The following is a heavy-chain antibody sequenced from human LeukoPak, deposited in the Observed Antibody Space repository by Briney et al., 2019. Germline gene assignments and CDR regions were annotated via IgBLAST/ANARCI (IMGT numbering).Heavy chain of an antibody. V-gene: IGHV4-4*07. CDR1: GGSISSYY. D-gene: IGHD6-19*01. Sequence: PSETLSLTCTVSGGSISSYYWSWIRQPAGKGLEWIGRIYTSGSTNYNPSLKSRVTMSVDTSKNQFSLKLSSVTAADTAVYYCASDSYIAVAGTNYYYGMDVWGQGTTVTVSS. CDR3: ASDSYIAVAGTNYYYGMDV. J-gene: IGHJ6*02. CDR2: IYTSGST.